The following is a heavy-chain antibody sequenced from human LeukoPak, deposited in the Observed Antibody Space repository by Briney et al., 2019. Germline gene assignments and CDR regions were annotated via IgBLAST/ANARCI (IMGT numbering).Heavy chain of an antibody. Sequence: SETLSLTCAVYGGSFSGYYWGWIRQPPGKGLEWIGEINHSGSTNYNPSLKSRVTISVDTSKNQFSLKLSSVTAADTAVYYCARGLSYYDLWSGLNLNWFDPWGQGTLVTVSS. V-gene: IGHV4-34*01. CDR2: INHSGST. CDR3: ARGLSYYDLWSGLNLNWFDP. J-gene: IGHJ5*02. CDR1: GGSFSGYY. D-gene: IGHD3-3*01.